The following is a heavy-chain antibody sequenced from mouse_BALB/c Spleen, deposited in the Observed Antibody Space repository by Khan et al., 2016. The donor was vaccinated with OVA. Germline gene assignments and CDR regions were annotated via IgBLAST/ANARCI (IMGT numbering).Heavy chain of an antibody. V-gene: IGHV14-3*02. CDR2: VDPANGNT. CDR1: GFNIKDTY. J-gene: IGHJ3*01. D-gene: IGHD4-1*01. CDR3: ARDYWDVFAY. Sequence: VRLQQSGAELVKSGASVRLSCTASGFNIKDTYMHWVKQRPEQGLEWIGRVDPANGNTKYDPKFQGKATITADTSSNTAYLQLSSLTSEDTAVYYCARDYWDVFAYWGQGTLVTVSA.